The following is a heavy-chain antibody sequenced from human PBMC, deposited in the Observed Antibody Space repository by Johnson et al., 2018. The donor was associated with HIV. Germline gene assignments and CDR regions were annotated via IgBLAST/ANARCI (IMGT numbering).Heavy chain of an antibody. CDR2: MWYDGVNV. D-gene: IGHD6-25*01. Sequence: VQLVESGGGLVKPGGSLRLSCAASGFTFSHYGMHWVRQAPGKGLQWVAGMWYDGVNVHYADSVKGRFTISRDNSKNTLYLQMNSLIAEDTALYYRAKTCNAGYSGGSGGFDIWGQGTMVTVSS. CDR3: AKTCNAGYSGGSGGFDI. J-gene: IGHJ3*02. CDR1: GFTFSHYG. V-gene: IGHV3-33*06.